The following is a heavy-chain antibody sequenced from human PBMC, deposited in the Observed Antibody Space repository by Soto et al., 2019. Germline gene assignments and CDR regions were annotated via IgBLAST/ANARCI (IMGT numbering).Heavy chain of an antibody. CDR2: IYHSGST. V-gene: IGHV4-30-2*01. CDR1: GGSISSGGYS. CDR3: ASLYYDSSGYST. D-gene: IGHD3-22*01. J-gene: IGHJ5*02. Sequence: QLQLQESGSGLVKPSQTLSLTCAVSGGSISSGGYSWSWIRQPPGKGLEWIGYIYHSGSTYYNPSLKSRXXIXVDXSKNQFSLKLSSVTAADTAVYYCASLYYDSSGYSTWGQGTLVTVSS.